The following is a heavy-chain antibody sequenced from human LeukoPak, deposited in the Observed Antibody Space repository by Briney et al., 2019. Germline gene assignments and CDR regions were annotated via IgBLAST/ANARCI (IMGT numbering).Heavy chain of an antibody. Sequence: SSETLSLTCAVYGGSFSGYYCSWIRQPPGKGLEWIGEINHSGSTNYNPSLKSRVTISVDTSKNQFSLKLSSVTAADTAVYYCARGGVRYWFDPWGQGTLVTVSS. CDR1: GGSFSGYY. V-gene: IGHV4-34*01. CDR3: ARGGVRYWFDP. D-gene: IGHD4-17*01. J-gene: IGHJ5*02. CDR2: INHSGST.